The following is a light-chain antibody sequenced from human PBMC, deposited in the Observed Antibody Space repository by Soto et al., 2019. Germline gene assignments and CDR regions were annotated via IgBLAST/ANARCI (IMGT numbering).Light chain of an antibody. J-gene: IGKJ1*01. CDR3: QQSYSTPP. V-gene: IGKV3-20*01. Sequence: EVWLSQSPGALALYQGERATLSCRASQSVSSSYLGWYQQKPGQAPRLLIYGASSRATGIPDRFSGSGSGTDFTLTISSLEPEDFAVYYCQQSYSTPPFGQGTKVAIK. CDR2: GAS. CDR1: QSVSSSY.